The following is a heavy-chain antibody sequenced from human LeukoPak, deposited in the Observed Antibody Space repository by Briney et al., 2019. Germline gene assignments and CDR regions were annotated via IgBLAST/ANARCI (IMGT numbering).Heavy chain of an antibody. Sequence: AGSLTLSCAASGFTFNAYAIHWVRQAPGKGLEWVSLVKGDGVTTDYANSVKGRFTVSRDNSKNSLYLQMSNLRTEDTALYYCVRDTGSSWDFDYWGQGTLVTVSS. V-gene: IGHV3-43*02. D-gene: IGHD6-13*01. J-gene: IGHJ4*02. CDR1: GFTFNAYA. CDR2: VKGDGVTT. CDR3: VRDTGSSWDFDY.